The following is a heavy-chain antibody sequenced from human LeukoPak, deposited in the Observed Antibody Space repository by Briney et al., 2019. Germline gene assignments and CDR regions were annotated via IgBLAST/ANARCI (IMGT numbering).Heavy chain of an antibody. Sequence: GRSLRLSCAASGFTFSSYGMHWVRQAPGKGLEWVAVISSDGSNKYSADSVKGRFAISRDNTKNTLLLQMNILRAEDTAVYYCAREHEFRSGFFDHWGQGTLVTVSS. CDR3: AREHEFRSGFFDH. J-gene: IGHJ4*02. CDR1: GFTFSSYG. V-gene: IGHV3-30*03. D-gene: IGHD3-3*01. CDR2: ISSDGSNK.